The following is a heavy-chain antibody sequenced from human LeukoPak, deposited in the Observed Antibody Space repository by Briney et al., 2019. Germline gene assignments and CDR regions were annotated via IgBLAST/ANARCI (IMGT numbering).Heavy chain of an antibody. J-gene: IGHJ6*03. CDR1: GFTFSSYS. CDR2: IRYDGSNK. Sequence: PGGSLRLSCAASGFTFSSYSMNWVRQAPGKGLEWVAFIRYDGSNKYYADSVKGRFTISRDNSKNTLYLQMNSLRAEDTAVYYCAKDGRTTFHNFYYMDVWGKGTTVTVSS. D-gene: IGHD2/OR15-2a*01. CDR3: AKDGRTTFHNFYYMDV. V-gene: IGHV3-30*02.